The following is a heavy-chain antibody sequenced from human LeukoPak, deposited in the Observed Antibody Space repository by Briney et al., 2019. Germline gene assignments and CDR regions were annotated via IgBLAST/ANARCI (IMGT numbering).Heavy chain of an antibody. CDR2: ISYDGSNK. CDR3: AKDRSGSYSQGLDY. D-gene: IGHD1-26*01. CDR1: GGTFSSYA. Sequence: SCKASGGTFSSYAMHWVRQAPGKGLEWVAVISYDGSNKYYADSVKGRFTISRDNSKNTLYLQMNSLRAEDTAVYHCAKDRSGSYSQGLDYWGQGTLVTVSS. J-gene: IGHJ4*02. V-gene: IGHV3-30-3*02.